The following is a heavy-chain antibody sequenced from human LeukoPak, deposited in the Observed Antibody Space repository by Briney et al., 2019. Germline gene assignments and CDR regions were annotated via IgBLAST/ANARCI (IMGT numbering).Heavy chain of an antibody. CDR2: ISYDGGNK. J-gene: IGHJ3*02. V-gene: IGHV3-30-3*01. D-gene: IGHD2-15*01. CDR3: AREFGGAFDI. Sequence: GRSLRLSCTASGFTFSYYALHWVRQAPGKGLEWVAIISYDGGNKYYADSVKGRLTISRDNSKNTVNLQMNSLGAEVTAVYYCAREFGGAFDIWGQGTMVAVSS. CDR1: GFTFSYYA.